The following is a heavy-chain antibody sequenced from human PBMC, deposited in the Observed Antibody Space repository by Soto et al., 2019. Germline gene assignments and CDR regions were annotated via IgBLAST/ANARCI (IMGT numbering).Heavy chain of an antibody. CDR1: GFTFSSYS. CDR3: ASLIAAAGNEDY. V-gene: IGHV3-48*01. CDR2: ISSSSSTI. J-gene: IGHJ4*02. Sequence: EVQLVESGGGLVQPGGSRRLSCAASGFTFSSYSMNWVRQAPGKGLEWVSYISSSSSTIYYADSVKGRFTISRDNAKNSLYLQMNSLRAEDTAVYYCASLIAAAGNEDYWGKGTLVTVSS. D-gene: IGHD6-13*01.